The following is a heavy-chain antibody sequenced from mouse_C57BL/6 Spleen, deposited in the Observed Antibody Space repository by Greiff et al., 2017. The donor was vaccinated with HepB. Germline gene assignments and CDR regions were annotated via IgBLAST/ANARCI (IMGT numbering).Heavy chain of an antibody. V-gene: IGHV1-59*01. CDR3: TPLWAWFAY. CDR2: IDPSDSYT. D-gene: IGHD1-1*02. Sequence: VQLQQPGAELVRPGTSVKLSCKASGYTFTSYWMHWVKQRPGQGLEWIGVIDPSDSYTNYNQKFKGKATLTADKSSSTAYMELRSLTSEDSAVYYCTPLWAWFAYWGQGTLVTVSA. CDR1: GYTFTSYW. J-gene: IGHJ3*01.